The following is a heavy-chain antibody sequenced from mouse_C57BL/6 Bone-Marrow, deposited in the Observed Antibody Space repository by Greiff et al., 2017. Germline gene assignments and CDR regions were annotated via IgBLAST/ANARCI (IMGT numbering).Heavy chain of an antibody. V-gene: IGHV5-12*01. CDR2: ISNGGGST. CDR1: GFTFSDYY. CDR3: ASPPSFAY. D-gene: IGHD6-1*01. J-gene: IGHJ3*01. Sequence: EVHLVESGGGLVQPGGSLKLSCAASGFTFSDYYMYWVRQTPEKRLEWVAYISNGGGSTYYPDTVKGRFTISRDNAKNTLYLQMSRLKSEDTAMYYCASPPSFAYWGQGTLVTVSA.